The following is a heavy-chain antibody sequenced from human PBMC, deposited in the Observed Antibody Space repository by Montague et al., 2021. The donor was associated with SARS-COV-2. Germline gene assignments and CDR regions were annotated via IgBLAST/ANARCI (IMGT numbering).Heavy chain of an antibody. D-gene: IGHD3-22*01. CDR2: IYHDGST. Sequence: SETLSLTCTVSGGSIRSYYWSWIRQTPGKGLEWIGYIYHDGSTNYNPSLKSRVTMSVDSSKNQFSLKLSSVTAADTAVYYCARHWITMIVVVIKGGWFDPWGQGTLVTVSS. CDR1: GGSIRSYY. J-gene: IGHJ5*02. V-gene: IGHV4-59*08. CDR3: ARHWITMIVVVIKGGWFDP.